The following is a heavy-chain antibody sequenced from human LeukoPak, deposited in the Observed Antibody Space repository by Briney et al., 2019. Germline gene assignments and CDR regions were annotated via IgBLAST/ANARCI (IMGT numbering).Heavy chain of an antibody. Sequence: GGSLRLSCAASGFTFSFAWMSWVRQAPGKGLEWVANIKQDGSEKYYVDSVKGRFTISRDNAKNSLYLQMNSLRAEDTAVYYCARVRVNAFDIWGQGTMVTVSS. CDR1: GFTFSFAW. CDR3: ARVRVNAFDI. CDR2: IKQDGSEK. V-gene: IGHV3-7*01. J-gene: IGHJ3*02. D-gene: IGHD4-23*01.